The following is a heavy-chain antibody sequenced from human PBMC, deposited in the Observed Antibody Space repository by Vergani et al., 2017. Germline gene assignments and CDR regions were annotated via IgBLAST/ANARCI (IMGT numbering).Heavy chain of an antibody. CDR1: GFTFSHYS. V-gene: IGHV3-21*01. D-gene: IGHD3-3*01. CDR2: ISGNNDDV. J-gene: IGHJ3*02. Sequence: EVQMVESGGGLVKPGGSLRLSCVASGFTFSHYSMNWVRQAPGKGLEWVSSISGNNDDVYYADSVKGRFTISRDNAKNSLYLDMSSLRAEDTAVYYCARDPDFLLYRPSKGAFDIWGQGTMVTVSS. CDR3: ARDPDFLLYRPSKGAFDI.